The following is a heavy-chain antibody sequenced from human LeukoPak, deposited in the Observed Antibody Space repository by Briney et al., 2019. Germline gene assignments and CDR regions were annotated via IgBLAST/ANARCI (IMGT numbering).Heavy chain of an antibody. D-gene: IGHD6-19*01. Sequence: PGGSLRLSCAASGFTFSSYAMHWVRQAPGKGLEWVAVISYDGSNKYYADSVKGRFTISRDNSKNTLYLQMNSLRAEDTAVYYCARGLSSGWYQPFNYWGQGTLVTVSS. J-gene: IGHJ4*02. CDR1: GFTFSSYA. V-gene: IGHV3-30-3*01. CDR2: ISYDGSNK. CDR3: ARGLSSGWYQPFNY.